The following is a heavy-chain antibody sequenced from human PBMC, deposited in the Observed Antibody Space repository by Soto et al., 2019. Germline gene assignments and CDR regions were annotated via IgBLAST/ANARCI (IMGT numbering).Heavy chain of an antibody. CDR1: GYTFTRYG. V-gene: IGHV1-18*01. Sequence: QGHLVQSGAEVKKPGASVKVSCKASGYTFTRYGISWVRQAPGQGLEWMGWISGYNGDTNYAQNLQDRVTMTIDTSTNTAYMELRSLTSDDTAVYYCAKNGQPPYYYYGLDVWGQGTKVTVSS. J-gene: IGHJ6*02. CDR2: ISGYNGDT. CDR3: AKNGQPPYYYYGLDV. D-gene: IGHD2-8*01.